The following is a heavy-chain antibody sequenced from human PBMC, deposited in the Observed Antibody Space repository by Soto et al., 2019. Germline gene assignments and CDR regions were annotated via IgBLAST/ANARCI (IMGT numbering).Heavy chain of an antibody. CDR1: GFTFSNAW. V-gene: IGHV3-74*03. CDR3: ESLGGTSRFWYFDI. Sequence: GGSLRLSCAASGFTFSNAWMSWVRQAPGKGLEWVGRINGDGSSTTYADSVKGRFTISRDNANNTLHLQMNSLRAEDTALYYCESLGGTSRFWYFDIWGRGTRVTVSS. CDR2: INGDGSST. J-gene: IGHJ2*01. D-gene: IGHD3-16*01.